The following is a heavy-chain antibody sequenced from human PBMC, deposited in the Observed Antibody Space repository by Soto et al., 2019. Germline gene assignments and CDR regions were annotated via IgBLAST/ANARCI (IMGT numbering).Heavy chain of an antibody. D-gene: IGHD3-22*01. J-gene: IGHJ5*02. CDR2: IWYDGSNK. CDR1: GFTFSSYG. Sequence: HPGGSLRLSCAASGFTFSSYGMHWVRQAPGKGLEWVAVIWYDGSNKYYADSVKGRFTISRDNSKNTLYLQMNSLRAEDTAVYYCARGTYYYDISWFDPWGQGTLVTVSS. V-gene: IGHV3-33*01. CDR3: ARGTYYYDISWFDP.